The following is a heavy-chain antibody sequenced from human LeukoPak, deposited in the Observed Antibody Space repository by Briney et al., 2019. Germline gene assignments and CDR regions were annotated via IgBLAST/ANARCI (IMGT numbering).Heavy chain of an antibody. CDR2: IYSGVST. V-gene: IGHV3-53*01. J-gene: IGHJ5*02. CDR3: ARTVGYGDYHWFDH. D-gene: IGHD4-17*01. CDR1: GFTVSSNY. Sequence: GGSLRLSCAASGFTVSSNYMSWVRQAPGKGLEWVSVIYSGVSTNYADSVKGRFTISRDNSKNTLYLQMNSLRAEDTAIYYCARTVGYGDYHWFDHWGQGTLVTVSS.